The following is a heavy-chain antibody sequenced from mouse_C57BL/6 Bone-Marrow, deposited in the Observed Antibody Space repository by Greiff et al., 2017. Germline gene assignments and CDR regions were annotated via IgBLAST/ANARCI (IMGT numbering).Heavy chain of an antibody. CDR2: ISYDGSN. Sequence: DVKLQESGPGLVKPSQSLSLTCSVTGYSITSGYYWNWIRQFPGNKLEWMGYISYDGSNNYNPSLKNRISITRDTSKNQFFLKLNSVTTEDTATYYCARGGDGYYVLFAYWGQGTLVTVSA. J-gene: IGHJ3*01. CDR1: GYSITSGYY. V-gene: IGHV3-6*01. CDR3: ARGGDGYYVLFAY. D-gene: IGHD2-3*01.